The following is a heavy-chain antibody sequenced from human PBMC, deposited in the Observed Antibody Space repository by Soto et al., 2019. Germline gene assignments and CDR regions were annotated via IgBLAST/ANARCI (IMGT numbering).Heavy chain of an antibody. CDR1: GYTFSDYY. V-gene: IGHV3-11*01. D-gene: IGHD3-3*01. CDR3: ASHYDMWSGYLSPVDY. Sequence: ESGGDLVKPGGSLRLSCAASGYTFSDYYMSWIRQALGKGLEWISYIDTSSTKIYYADSVKGRFTITRDNAKNSLYLEMNSLRDEDAAVYYCASHYDMWSGYLSPVDYWGQGTLVTVSS. J-gene: IGHJ4*02. CDR2: IDTSSTKI.